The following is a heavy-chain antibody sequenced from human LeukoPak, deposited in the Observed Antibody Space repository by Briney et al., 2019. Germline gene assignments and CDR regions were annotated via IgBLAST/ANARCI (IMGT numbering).Heavy chain of an antibody. D-gene: IGHD3-22*01. CDR2: ISSSSSTI. CDR3: ARGWYYDSSGDAFDI. V-gene: IGHV3-48*01. J-gene: IGHJ3*02. CDR1: GFTFSRYS. Sequence: GGSLRLSCAASGFTFSRYSMNWVCQAPGRGRERVSYISSSSSTIHSADSVKGRFTISRDNAKNSLYLQMNSLRAEDTAVYYCARGWYYDSSGDAFDIWGQGTMVTVSS.